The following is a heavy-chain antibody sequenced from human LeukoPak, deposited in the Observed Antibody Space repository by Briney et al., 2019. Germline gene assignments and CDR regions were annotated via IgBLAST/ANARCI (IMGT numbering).Heavy chain of an antibody. D-gene: IGHD2-15*01. J-gene: IGHJ6*03. CDR3: ARTTEGYCRGRSCYSYYYYMDV. CDR1: GGSISSSSYF. Sequence: SETLSLTCTVSGGSISSSSYFWGWIRQPPGKGLEWIGNIYHSGSTYYNPSLQSRVTISVDTSKNQFSLKLSSVTAADTAVYYCARTTEGYCRGRSCYSYYYYMDVWGKGTTVTVSS. CDR2: IYHSGST. V-gene: IGHV4-39*07.